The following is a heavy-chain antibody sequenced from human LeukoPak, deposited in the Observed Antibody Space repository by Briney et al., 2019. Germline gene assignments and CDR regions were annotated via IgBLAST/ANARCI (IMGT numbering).Heavy chain of an antibody. CDR1: GGTFSSYA. CDR2: IIPIFGTA. CDR3: ARGSTRYSYPRLDY. Sequence: GASVKVSCKASGGTFSSYAISWVRQAPGQGLEWMGGIIPIFGTANYAQKFQGRVTITADESTSTAYMELSSLRFEDTAVYYCARGSTRYSYPRLDYWGQGTLVTVSS. J-gene: IGHJ4*02. V-gene: IGHV1-69*13. D-gene: IGHD5/OR15-5a*01.